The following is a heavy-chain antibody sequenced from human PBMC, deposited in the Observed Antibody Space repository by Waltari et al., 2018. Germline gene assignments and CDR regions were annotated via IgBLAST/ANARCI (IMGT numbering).Heavy chain of an antibody. D-gene: IGHD3-10*01. Sequence: QVQLVQSGAEVKKPGSSVKVSCKASGGTFSSSAISWVRQATGQGLEWMGMIIPIFGTADYAQKCQGGGTSTADKATSTAYMERSSLRSEDTAVYYCARLNYYGSVRGENYWGQGTLVTVSS. CDR2: IIPIFGTA. CDR1: GGTFSSSA. CDR3: ARLNYYGSVRGENY. J-gene: IGHJ4*02. V-gene: IGHV1-69*08.